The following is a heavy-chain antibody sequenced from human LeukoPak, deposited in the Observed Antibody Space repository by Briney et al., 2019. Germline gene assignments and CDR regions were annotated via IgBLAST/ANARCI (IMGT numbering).Heavy chain of an antibody. V-gene: IGHV3-30*02. J-gene: IGHJ4*02. CDR3: AKVIDNSGYYYVMDY. CDR1: GFTFSNYD. Sequence: PGGSLRLSCAASGFTFSNYDMHWVRQAPAKGLEWVSFIRYDGSNKYYADSVKGRFTISRDNSQNTLYLQMNSLRPEDSAMYFCAKVIDNSGYYYVMDYWGQGTLVTVSS. CDR2: IRYDGSNK. D-gene: IGHD3-22*01.